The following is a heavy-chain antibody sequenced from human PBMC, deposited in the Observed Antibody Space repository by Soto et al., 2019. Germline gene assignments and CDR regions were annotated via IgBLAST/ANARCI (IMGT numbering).Heavy chain of an antibody. Sequence: SETLSLTCTVSGGSISSGGYYWSWIRQHPGKGLEWIGYIYYSGSTYYNPSLKSRVTISVDTSKNQFSLKLSFLTSADTAVYYCARVWGGAFDIWGQGTMVTVSS. CDR1: GGSISSGGYY. J-gene: IGHJ3*02. V-gene: IGHV4-31*03. D-gene: IGHD3-10*01. CDR3: ARVWGGAFDI. CDR2: IYYSGST.